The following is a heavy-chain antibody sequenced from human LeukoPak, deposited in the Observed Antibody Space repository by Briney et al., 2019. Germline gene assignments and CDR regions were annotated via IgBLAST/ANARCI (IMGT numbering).Heavy chain of an antibody. Sequence: PGGSLRLSCAASGFTFSSYAMHWVRQAPGKGLEWEAVISYDGSNKYYADSVKGRFTISRDNSKNTLYLQMNSLRAEDTAVYYCARDPHSSGWLHFDYWGQGTLVTVSS. CDR1: GFTFSSYA. CDR3: ARDPHSSGWLHFDY. J-gene: IGHJ4*02. V-gene: IGHV3-30-3*01. D-gene: IGHD6-19*01. CDR2: ISYDGSNK.